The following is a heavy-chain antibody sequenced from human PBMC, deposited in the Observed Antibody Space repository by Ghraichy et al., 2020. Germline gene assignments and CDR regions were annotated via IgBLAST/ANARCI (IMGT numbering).Heavy chain of an antibody. CDR3: AKTERSGDYYYYYGMDV. V-gene: IGHV3-23*01. CDR2: ISGSGGST. J-gene: IGHJ6*02. D-gene: IGHD2-15*01. CDR1: GFTFSSYA. Sequence: GGSLRLSCAASGFTFSSYAMSWVRQAPGKGLEWVSAISGSGGSTYYADSVKGRFTISRDNSKNTLYLQMNSLRAEDTAVYYCAKTERSGDYYYYYGMDVWGQGTTVTVSS.